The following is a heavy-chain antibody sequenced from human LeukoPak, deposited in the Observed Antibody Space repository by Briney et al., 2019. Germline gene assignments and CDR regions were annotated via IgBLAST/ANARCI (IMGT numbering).Heavy chain of an antibody. CDR2: INPSGGST. J-gene: IGHJ3*02. D-gene: IGHD2-15*01. V-gene: IGHV1-46*01. Sequence: ASVKVSCKASGYTFTSYYMHWVRQAPGQGLEWMGIINPSGGSTSYAQKFQGRVTMTRDTSTSTVYMELSSLRSEDTAVYYCAKVVAVPATFHAFDIWGQGTMVTVSS. CDR1: GYTFTSYY. CDR3: AKVVAVPATFHAFDI.